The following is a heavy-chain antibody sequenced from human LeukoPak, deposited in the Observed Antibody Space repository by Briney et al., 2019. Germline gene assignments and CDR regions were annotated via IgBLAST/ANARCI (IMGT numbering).Heavy chain of an antibody. CDR1: GFTFSNAS. CDR3: TTETYSSPSDY. Sequence: PGGSLRLSCAAPGFTFSNASMSWVRQAPGKGLEWVGRIKSKTDGGTTDYAAPVKGRFTISRDDSKNTLYLQMNSLKTEDTAVYYCTTETYSSPSDYWGQGTLVTVSS. D-gene: IGHD6-6*01. CDR2: IKSKTDGGTT. J-gene: IGHJ4*02. V-gene: IGHV3-15*01.